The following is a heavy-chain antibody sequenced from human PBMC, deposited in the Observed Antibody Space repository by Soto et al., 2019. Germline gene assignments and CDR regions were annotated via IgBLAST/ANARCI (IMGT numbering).Heavy chain of an antibody. CDR1: GGTFSSYA. J-gene: IGHJ4*02. D-gene: IGHD3-22*01. CDR2: IIPIFGTA. V-gene: IGHV1-69*13. CDR3: AREWRMDDYDSSGYYDY. Sequence: ASVKVSCKASGGTFSSYAISWVRQAPGQGLEWMGGIIPIFGTANYAQKFQGRVTITADESTSTAYMELSSLRSEDTAVYYCAREWRMDDYDSSGYYDYWGQGTLVTVSS.